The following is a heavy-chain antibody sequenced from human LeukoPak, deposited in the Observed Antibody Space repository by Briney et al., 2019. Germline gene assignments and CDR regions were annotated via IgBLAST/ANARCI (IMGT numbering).Heavy chain of an antibody. CDR3: ARDGLALDI. Sequence: PSETLSLTCTVSGGSFSSGRYYWSWIRQPAGKGLEWLGRIYISGSTNYNPSLKSRVTISLDTSKNQFSLKLTSVTAADTAVYYCARDGLALDIWGQGTMVTVSS. D-gene: IGHD3/OR15-3a*01. CDR2: IYISGST. J-gene: IGHJ3*02. CDR1: GGSFSSGRYY. V-gene: IGHV4-61*02.